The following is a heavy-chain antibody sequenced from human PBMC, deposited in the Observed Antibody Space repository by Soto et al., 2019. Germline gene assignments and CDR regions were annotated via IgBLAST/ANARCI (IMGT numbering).Heavy chain of an antibody. J-gene: IGHJ6*02. CDR3: ARRAAAGLNYYYYYGMDV. CDR2: IYYSGST. V-gene: IGHV4-39*01. CDR1: GGSISSSSYY. Sequence: SETLSLTCTVSGGSISSSSYYWGWIRQPPGKGLEWIGSIYYSGSTYYNPSLKSRVTISVDTSKNQFSLKLSSVTATDTAVYYCARRAAAGLNYYYYYGMDVWGQGTTVTVSS. D-gene: IGHD6-13*01.